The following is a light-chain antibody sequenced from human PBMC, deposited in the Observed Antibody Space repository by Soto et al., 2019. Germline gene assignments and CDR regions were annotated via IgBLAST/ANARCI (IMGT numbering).Light chain of an antibody. Sequence: QSVLTQPASVSGSPGQSITISCTGTSSDVGSYNLVSWYQQHPGKAPKLMIYEVSKRPSGVSNRFSGSKSGNTASLTISGLQAEDEADYYSCSYDGSSTPYVFGTGTKVT. CDR2: EVS. V-gene: IGLV2-23*02. J-gene: IGLJ1*01. CDR3: CSYDGSSTPYV. CDR1: SSDVGSYNL.